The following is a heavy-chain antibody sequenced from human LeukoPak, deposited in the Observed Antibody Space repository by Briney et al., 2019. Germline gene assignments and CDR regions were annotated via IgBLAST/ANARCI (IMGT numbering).Heavy chain of an antibody. CDR3: ARAESTDIVVVPATTQNWFDP. D-gene: IGHD2-2*01. CDR1: GDSVSSNSAA. J-gene: IGHJ5*02. Sequence: SQTLSLTCAISGDSVSSNSAAWNWIRQSPSRGLEWLGRTYYRSKWYNDYAVSVKSRITINPDTSKNQFSLQLNSVTPEDTAVYYCARAESTDIVVVPATTQNWFDPWSQGTLVTVSS. V-gene: IGHV6-1*01. CDR2: TYYRSKWYN.